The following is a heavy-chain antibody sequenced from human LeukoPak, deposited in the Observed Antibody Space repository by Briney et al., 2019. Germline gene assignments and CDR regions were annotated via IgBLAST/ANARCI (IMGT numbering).Heavy chain of an antibody. CDR1: GGTFSSYA. CDR3: ARGGWQIDFDY. D-gene: IGHD6-19*01. Sequence: SVEVSCKASGGTFSSYAISWVRQAPGQGLEWMGGIIPIFGTANYAQKFQGRATITADESTSTAYMELSSLRSEDTAVYYCARGGWQIDFDYWGQGTLVTVSS. V-gene: IGHV1-69*13. J-gene: IGHJ4*02. CDR2: IIPIFGTA.